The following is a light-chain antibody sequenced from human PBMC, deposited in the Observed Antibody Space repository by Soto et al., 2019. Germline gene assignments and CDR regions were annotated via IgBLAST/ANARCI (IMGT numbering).Light chain of an antibody. Sequence: QSVLTQPPSASGTTGQRVTISCSGSSSNIGSNTVNWYQQFPGTAPKLLIYGNNQRPSGVPDRFSGSKSGTSASLGISGLQSEDEADYYCAAWDDSLNGRVFGGGTKQTVL. CDR2: GNN. CDR3: AAWDDSLNGRV. CDR1: SSNIGSNT. J-gene: IGLJ2*01. V-gene: IGLV1-44*01.